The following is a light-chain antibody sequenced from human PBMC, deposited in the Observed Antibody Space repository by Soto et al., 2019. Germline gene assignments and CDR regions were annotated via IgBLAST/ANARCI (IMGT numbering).Light chain of an antibody. Sequence: AIQMTQSPSILSASVGDSVTITCRAGQSISSWLAWYQQKSGKAPKLLIYGASSLQSGVPSRFSGSGSGTDFTLTISSLQPEDFATYYCLHDYNYPYTFGQGTKVDI. V-gene: IGKV1-6*01. J-gene: IGKJ2*01. CDR3: LHDYNYPYT. CDR2: GAS. CDR1: QSISSW.